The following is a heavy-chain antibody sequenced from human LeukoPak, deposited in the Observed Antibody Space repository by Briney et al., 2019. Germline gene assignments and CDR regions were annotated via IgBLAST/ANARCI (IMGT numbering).Heavy chain of an antibody. Sequence: PGGSLRLSCAASGFTFSSYSMNWVRQAPGKGLEWVSSISSSSSYIYYADSVKGRFTISRDNAKNSLYLQMNSLRAEDTAVYYCARANYYDSSGYSPNDYWGQGTPVTVSS. D-gene: IGHD3-22*01. CDR1: GFTFSSYS. J-gene: IGHJ4*02. V-gene: IGHV3-21*01. CDR3: ARANYYDSSGYSPNDY. CDR2: ISSSSSYI.